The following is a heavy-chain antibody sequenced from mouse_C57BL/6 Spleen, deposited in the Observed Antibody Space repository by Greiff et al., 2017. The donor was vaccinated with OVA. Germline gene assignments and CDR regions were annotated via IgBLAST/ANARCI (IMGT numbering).Heavy chain of an antibody. D-gene: IGHD2-2*01. J-gene: IGHJ2*01. Sequence: QVQLQQPGAELVMPGASVKLSCKASGYTFTSYWMHWVKQRPGQGLEWIGEIDPSDSYTNYNQKFKGKSTLTVDKSSSTAYMQLSSLTSEDSAVYYCAIWLRQNDIGYWGQGTTLTVSS. CDR3: AIWLRQNDIGY. CDR1: GYTFTSYW. CDR2: IDPSDSYT. V-gene: IGHV1-69*01.